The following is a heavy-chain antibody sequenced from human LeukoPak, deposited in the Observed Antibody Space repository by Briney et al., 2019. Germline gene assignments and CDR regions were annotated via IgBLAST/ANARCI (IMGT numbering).Heavy chain of an antibody. CDR1: GGSVSSGSYY. CDR2: IYYSGST. V-gene: IGHV4-61*01. Sequence: SETLSLTCTVSGGSVSSGSYYWSWIRQPPGKGLEWIGYIYYSGSTNYNPSLKSRVTISVDTSKNQFSLKLSSVTAAGTAVYYCARLFWSGYRDYYFDYWGQGTLVTVSS. CDR3: ARLFWSGYRDYYFDY. J-gene: IGHJ4*02. D-gene: IGHD3-3*01.